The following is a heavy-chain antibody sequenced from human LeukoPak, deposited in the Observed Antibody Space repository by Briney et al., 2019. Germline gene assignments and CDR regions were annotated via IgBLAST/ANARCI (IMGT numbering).Heavy chain of an antibody. V-gene: IGHV3-64*01. J-gene: IGHJ6*02. CDR1: GFTFSSYA. CDR3: ARDRYSSGWYRGYYYYYGMDV. CDR2: ISSNGGST. D-gene: IGHD6-19*01. Sequence: GGSLRLSWAASGFTFSSYAMHWVRQAPGKGLEYVSAISSNGGSTYYANSVKGRFTISRDNSKNTLYLQMGSLRAEDMAVYYCARDRYSSGWYRGYYYYYGMDVWGQGTTVTVSS.